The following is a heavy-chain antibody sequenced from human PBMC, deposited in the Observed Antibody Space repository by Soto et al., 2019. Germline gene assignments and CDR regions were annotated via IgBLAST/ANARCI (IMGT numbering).Heavy chain of an antibody. V-gene: IGHV4-34*01. CDR2: INHSGST. Sequence: SETLSRTGAVDGGACSGYYWSWIRQPPGKGLEWIGEINHSGSTKYKPSLKSRVTISVDTSKNQFSLKLSSVTAANTAVYYCARGLGSCSSTSRDRPPGCKCCGRWGPRTLFSVSS. D-gene: IGHD2-2*01. J-gene: IGHJ4*02. CDR3: ARGLGSCSSTSRDRPPGCKCCGR. CDR1: GGACSGYY.